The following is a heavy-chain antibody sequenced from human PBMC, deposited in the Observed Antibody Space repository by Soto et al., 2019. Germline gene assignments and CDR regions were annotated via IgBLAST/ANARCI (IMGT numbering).Heavy chain of an antibody. J-gene: IGHJ4*02. D-gene: IGHD6-19*01. Sequence: QVQLVESGGGVVQPGRSLRLSCAASGFTFSSYAMHWVRQAPGKGLEWVAVISYDGSNKYYADSVKGRFTISRDNSKNTLYLQMNSLRAEDTAVYYCARVPRCIAVAGIDYWGQGTLVTVSS. CDR1: GFTFSSYA. CDR3: ARVPRCIAVAGIDY. V-gene: IGHV3-30-3*01. CDR2: ISYDGSNK.